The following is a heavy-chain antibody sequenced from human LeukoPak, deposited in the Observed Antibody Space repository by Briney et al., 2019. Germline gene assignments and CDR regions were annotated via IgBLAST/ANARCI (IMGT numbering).Heavy chain of an antibody. Sequence: GGSLRLSCAASGFSFKDYWMSWVRQAPGKGLQWVSSIKGGDTAYADSVRGRFTISRDISKNTVYLQMNSLRAEDTAVYYCARRVSETYIQPFDSWGQGTLVTVSS. CDR2: IKGGDT. J-gene: IGHJ4*02. CDR3: ARRVSETYIQPFDS. D-gene: IGHD2-2*01. CDR1: GFSFKDYW. V-gene: IGHV3-23*01.